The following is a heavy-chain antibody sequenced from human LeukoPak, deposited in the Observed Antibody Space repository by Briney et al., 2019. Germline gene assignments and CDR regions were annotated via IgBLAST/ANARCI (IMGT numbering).Heavy chain of an antibody. V-gene: IGHV1-8*01. D-gene: IGHD2-2*01. CDR1: GYTFTSYD. Sequence: ASVKVSCKASGYTFTSYDINWVRQATGQGLEWLGWMNPNSGNTGYAQKFQGRVTITRHTSISTAYLELSSLRSEDTAVYYCARAVRGVVVVPAATIGRDYYYYMDVWGKGTTVTVSS. CDR2: MNPNSGNT. J-gene: IGHJ6*03. CDR3: ARAVRGVVVVPAATIGRDYYYYMDV.